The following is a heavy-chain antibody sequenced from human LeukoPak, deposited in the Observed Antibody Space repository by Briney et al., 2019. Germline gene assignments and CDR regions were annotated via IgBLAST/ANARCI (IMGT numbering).Heavy chain of an antibody. J-gene: IGHJ4*02. CDR1: GFTFNNYA. CDR2: ISGGVETT. V-gene: IGHV3-23*01. Sequence: GGSLRLSCAASGFTFNNYAMNWVRQAPGKGLEWVSSISGGVETTYYADSAKGRFTISRDNSQNTLYLQMNSLRAEDTAVYYCARDYADYVGYFFFYYWGQGTLVTVSS. D-gene: IGHD4-17*01. CDR3: ARDYADYVGYFFFYY.